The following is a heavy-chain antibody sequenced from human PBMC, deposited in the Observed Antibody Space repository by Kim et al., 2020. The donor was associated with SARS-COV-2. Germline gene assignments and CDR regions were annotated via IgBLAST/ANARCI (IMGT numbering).Heavy chain of an antibody. CDR3: ARDPVPIVVVPAAVGLYYYGMDV. CDR1: GFTFSSYA. D-gene: IGHD2-2*01. V-gene: IGHV3-30-3*01. J-gene: IGHJ6*02. CDR2: ISYDGSNK. Sequence: GGSLRLSCAASGFTFSSYAMHWVRQAPGKGLEWVAVISYDGSNKYYADSVKGRFTISRDNSKNTLYLQMNSLRAEDTAVYYCARDPVPIVVVPAAVGLYYYGMDVWGQGTTVTVSS.